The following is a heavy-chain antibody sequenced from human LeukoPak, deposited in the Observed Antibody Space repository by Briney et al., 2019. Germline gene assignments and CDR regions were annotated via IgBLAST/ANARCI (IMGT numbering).Heavy chain of an antibody. V-gene: IGHV1-24*01. J-gene: IGHJ6*02. CDR1: GYTLTELS. Sequence: ASVKVSCKVSGYTLTELSMRWVRQAPGKGLEWMGGFDPEDGETIYAQKFQGRVTMTEDTSTDTAYMELSSLRSEDTAVYYCGTRRHEGEWLLYYYGMDVWGQGTTVTVSS. CDR2: FDPEDGET. D-gene: IGHD3-3*01. CDR3: GTRRHEGEWLLYYYGMDV.